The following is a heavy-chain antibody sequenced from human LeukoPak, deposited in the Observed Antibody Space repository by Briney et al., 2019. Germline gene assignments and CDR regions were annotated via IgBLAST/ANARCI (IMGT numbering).Heavy chain of an antibody. D-gene: IGHD6-19*01. V-gene: IGHV4-34*01. CDR3: ARRGSGWYLLRHFDY. Sequence: TGGSLRLSCAASGFTFSSYEMNWVRQAPGKGLEWIGEINHSGSTNYNPSLKSRVTISVDTSKNQFSLKLSSVTAADTAVYYCARRGSGWYLLRHFDYWGQGTLVTVSS. CDR2: INHSGST. CDR1: GFTFSSYE. J-gene: IGHJ4*02.